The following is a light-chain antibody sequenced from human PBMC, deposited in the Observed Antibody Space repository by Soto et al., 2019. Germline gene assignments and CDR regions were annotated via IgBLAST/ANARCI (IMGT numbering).Light chain of an antibody. V-gene: IGKV1-17*01. CDR1: QGIRDA. Sequence: DIQMTRSPSSLSASVGDRVTITCRASQGIRDALGWYQQKPGKVPKRLTYSASSLQNGVPSRFSGSGSETVFTLTISSLQTEDFATYFCLQHSDYPFTFGQGTRLEI. CDR3: LQHSDYPFT. CDR2: SAS. J-gene: IGKJ2*01.